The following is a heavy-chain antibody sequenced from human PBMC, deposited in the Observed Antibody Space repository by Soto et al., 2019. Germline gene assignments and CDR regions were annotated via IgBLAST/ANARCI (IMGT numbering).Heavy chain of an antibody. V-gene: IGHV1-3*01. CDR1: GYTFTSYA. D-gene: IGHD6-6*01. CDR2: INAGNGNT. Sequence: ASVKVSCKASGYTFTSYAMHWVRQAPGQRLEWMGWINAGNGNTKYSQKFQGRVTITRDTSASTAYMELSSLRSEDTPLDYCARLQLAPPSHDYYYYYMDVWGKGTTVTVSS. J-gene: IGHJ6*03. CDR3: ARLQLAPPSHDYYYYYMDV.